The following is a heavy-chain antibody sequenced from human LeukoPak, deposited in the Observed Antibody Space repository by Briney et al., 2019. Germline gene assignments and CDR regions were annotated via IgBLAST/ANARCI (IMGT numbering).Heavy chain of an antibody. CDR1: GFTFSSYA. J-gene: IGHJ4*02. V-gene: IGHV3-21*01. CDR3: ARAYSSSWYEVDY. CDR2: ISSSSSYI. Sequence: GGSLRLSCAASGFTFSSYAMHWVRQAPGKGLEWVSSISSSSSYIYYADSVKGRFTISRDNAKNSLYLQMNSLRAEDTAVYYCARAYSSSWYEVDYWGQGTLVTVSS. D-gene: IGHD6-13*01.